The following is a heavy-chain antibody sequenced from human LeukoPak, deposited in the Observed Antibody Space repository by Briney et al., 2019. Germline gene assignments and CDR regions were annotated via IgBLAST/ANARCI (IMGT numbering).Heavy chain of an antibody. V-gene: IGHV4-59*11. J-gene: IGHJ4*02. Sequence: SETLSFTCTVSGGSISSHYWSWIRQPPGKGLEWIGYIYYSGSTNYNPSLKSRVTISVDTSKNQFSLKLSSVTAADTAVYYCAASEDFDYWGQGTLVTVSS. CDR3: AASEDFDY. D-gene: IGHD2-2*01. CDR2: IYYSGST. CDR1: GGSISSHY.